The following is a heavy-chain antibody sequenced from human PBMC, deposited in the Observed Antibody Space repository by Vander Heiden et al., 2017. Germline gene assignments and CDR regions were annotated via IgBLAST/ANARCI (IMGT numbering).Heavy chain of an antibody. J-gene: IGHJ6*02. CDR3: ARGVLWFGELSHYYYYGMDV. CDR1: GFTFSSYW. Sequence: EVQLVESGGGLVQPGGSLRLSCPASGFTFSSYWMSGVRQAPGKGLEWVANIKQDGSEKYYVDSVKGRFTISRDNAKNSLYLQMNSLRAEDTAVYYCARGVLWFGELSHYYYYGMDVWGQGTTVTVSS. D-gene: IGHD3-10*01. V-gene: IGHV3-7*03. CDR2: IKQDGSEK.